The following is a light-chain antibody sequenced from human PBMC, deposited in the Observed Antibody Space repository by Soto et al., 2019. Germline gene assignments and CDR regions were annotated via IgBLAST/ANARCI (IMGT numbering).Light chain of an antibody. Sequence: EIVLVQSPGTLSLSPGERATLSCRASQSVSNNYLAWYQQKPGQAPRLLIYGASSRATGVPDRFSGSGTGTDSSLTITRLEPEDFAVYYCQQYGVSPLMFTFGQGTKVVVK. CDR2: GAS. CDR1: QSVSNNY. V-gene: IGKV3-20*01. CDR3: QQYGVSPLMFT. J-gene: IGKJ2*01.